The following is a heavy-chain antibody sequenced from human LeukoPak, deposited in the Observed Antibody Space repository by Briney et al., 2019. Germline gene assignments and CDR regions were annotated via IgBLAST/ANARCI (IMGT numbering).Heavy chain of an antibody. Sequence: GGSLRLSCAASGFTFSSYGMHWVRQAAGKGLEWVAVIWYDGSNKYYADSVKGRFTISRDNSKNTLYLQMSSLRAEDTAVYYCARDINSIFDYWGQGTLVTVSS. CDR3: ARDINSIFDY. CDR2: IWYDGSNK. J-gene: IGHJ4*02. CDR1: GFTFSSYG. V-gene: IGHV3-33*01. D-gene: IGHD2/OR15-2a*01.